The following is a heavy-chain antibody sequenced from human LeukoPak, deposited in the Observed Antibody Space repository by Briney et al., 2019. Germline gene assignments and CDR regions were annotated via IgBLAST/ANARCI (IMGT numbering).Heavy chain of an antibody. D-gene: IGHD3-10*01. V-gene: IGHV3-7*03. CDR2: IKQDGSEK. Sequence: PGGSLRLSCAASGFSFSSYWMSWVRQAPGRGLEWVANIKQDGSEKYYVDSVKGRFTISRDNAKNSLYLQMNSLRAEDTAVYYCARVWVGELPYYFDYWGQGTLVTVSS. CDR3: ARVWVGELPYYFDY. J-gene: IGHJ4*02. CDR1: GFSFSSYW.